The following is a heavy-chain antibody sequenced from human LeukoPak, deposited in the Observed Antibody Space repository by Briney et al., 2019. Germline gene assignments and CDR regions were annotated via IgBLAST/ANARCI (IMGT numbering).Heavy chain of an antibody. CDR2: IIPIFGTA. CDR3: ARDPDYDSSGYYGEGY. J-gene: IGHJ4*02. D-gene: IGHD3-22*01. CDR1: GGTFSSYA. Sequence: SVKVSCKASGGTFSSYAISWVRQAPGQGLEWMGGIIPIFGTANYAQKFQGRVTITADESTSTAYMELSSPRSEDTAVYYCARDPDYDSSGYYGEGYWGQGTLVTVSS. V-gene: IGHV1-69*13.